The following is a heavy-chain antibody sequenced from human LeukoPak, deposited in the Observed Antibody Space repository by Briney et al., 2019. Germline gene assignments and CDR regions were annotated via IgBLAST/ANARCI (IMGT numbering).Heavy chain of an antibody. CDR3: ARDPSNTSGWYIYFDY. CDR1: GYTFSRYG. CDR2: ISAYNGDT. V-gene: IGHV1-18*01. J-gene: IGHJ4*02. D-gene: IGHD6-19*01. Sequence: AAVKVSCKASGYTFSRYGITWVRQAPAPGLEWVGWISAYNGDTKYAQKLQGRVTMTTDTSTTTAYLELRSLRSDETAAYYCARDPSNTSGWYIYFDYWGQGTLVTVSS.